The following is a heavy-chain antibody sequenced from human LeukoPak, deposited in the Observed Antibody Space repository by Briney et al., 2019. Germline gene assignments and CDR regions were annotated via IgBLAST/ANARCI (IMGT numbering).Heavy chain of an antibody. D-gene: IGHD3-9*01. Sequence: SETLSLTRTVYGGSLSRYYWGWIRPPAGKGLEGIGRIYTSGSTYYNPSLKSRVTISVDTSKNQFSLKLSSVTAADTAVYYCARGGALTRWGYWGQGSLVTVSS. J-gene: IGHJ4*02. CDR2: IYTSGST. CDR1: GGSLSRYY. CDR3: ARGGALTRWGY. V-gene: IGHV4-4*07.